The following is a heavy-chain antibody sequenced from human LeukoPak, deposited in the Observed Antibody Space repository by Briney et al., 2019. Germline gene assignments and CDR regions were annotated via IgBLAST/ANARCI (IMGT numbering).Heavy chain of an antibody. CDR1: GFTFSDYW. Sequence: GGSLRLSCAASGFTFSDYWMHWVRQAPGKGLVWVSRISSDGSRVTYADSVKGRFTISRDNAKNSLYLQMNSLRAEDTAVYYCARATTVNYYYYMDVWGKGTTVTVSS. CDR3: ARATTVNYYYYMDV. V-gene: IGHV3-74*01. J-gene: IGHJ6*03. CDR2: ISSDGSRV. D-gene: IGHD2/OR15-2a*01.